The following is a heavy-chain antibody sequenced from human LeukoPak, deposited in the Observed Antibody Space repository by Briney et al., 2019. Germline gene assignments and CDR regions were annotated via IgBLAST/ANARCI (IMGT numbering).Heavy chain of an antibody. CDR2: INPNSGGT. J-gene: IGHJ4*02. CDR3: ARASMVRGVIITPDFDY. Sequence: ASVKVSCKASGYTFTGYYINWVRQAPGQGLEWMGWINPNSGGTNYAQKFQGRVTMTRDTSISTAYMELSRLRSDDTAVYYCARASMVRGVIITPDFDYWGQGTLVTVSS. CDR1: GYTFTGYY. V-gene: IGHV1-2*02. D-gene: IGHD3-10*01.